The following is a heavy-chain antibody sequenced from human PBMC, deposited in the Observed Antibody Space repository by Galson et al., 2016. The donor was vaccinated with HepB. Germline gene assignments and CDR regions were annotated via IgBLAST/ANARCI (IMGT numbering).Heavy chain of an antibody. CDR2: SHYSGST. J-gene: IGHJ4*02. V-gene: IGHV4-39*01. D-gene: IGHD6-19*01. CDR1: GGSISSNNYY. CDR3: VRLIIAVALYPDF. Sequence: SETLSLTCTVSGGSISSNNYYWGWIRQPPGQGLEWIGSSHYSGSTYSNPSLRSRVTISVDTSKNQCSLEVNSVTAADTAVYYCVRLIIAVALYPDFWGQGILVTVSS.